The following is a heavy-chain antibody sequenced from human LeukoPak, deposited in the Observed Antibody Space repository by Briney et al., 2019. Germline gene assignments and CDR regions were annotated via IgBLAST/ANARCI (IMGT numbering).Heavy chain of an antibody. CDR1: GGSISSYY. V-gene: IGHV4-59*01. D-gene: IGHD3-10*01. CDR3: ARQGEYYGSGRGPFDY. J-gene: IGHJ4*02. CDR2: IYYSGST. Sequence: KSSETLSLTCTVSGGSISSYYWSWIRQPPGKGLEWIWYIYYSGSTNYNPSLKSRVTISVDTSKNQFSLKLSSVTAADTAVYYCARQGEYYGSGRGPFDYWGQGTPVTVSS.